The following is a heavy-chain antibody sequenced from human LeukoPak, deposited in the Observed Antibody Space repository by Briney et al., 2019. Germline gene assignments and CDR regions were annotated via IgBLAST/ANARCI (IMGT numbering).Heavy chain of an antibody. CDR3: ATDHCSSTSCYLRDGDY. CDR2: IKSKTDGGTT. CDR1: GFAFNTYA. V-gene: IGHV3-15*01. Sequence: GRSLRLSCAASGFAFNTYAMHWVRQAPGKGLEWVVRIKSKTDGGTTDYATPVKGRFIISREDSKNTVYLQMNSLKTEDTAVYYCATDHCSSTSCYLRDGDYWGQGTLVTVSS. D-gene: IGHD2-2*01. J-gene: IGHJ4*02.